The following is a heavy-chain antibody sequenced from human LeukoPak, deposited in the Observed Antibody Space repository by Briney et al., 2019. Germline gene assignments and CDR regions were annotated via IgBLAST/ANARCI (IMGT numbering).Heavy chain of an antibody. CDR3: ARRIAGADPASDV. D-gene: IGHD1-26*01. CDR2: ISSSGSTK. J-gene: IGHJ3*01. V-gene: IGHV3-11*01. Sequence: GGSLRLFCAASGFTFSDYYMSWIRQAPGKGLEWISYISSSGSTKYYADSVKGRFTISRDNAKNSLYLQMNSLRAEDTAVYYCARRIAGADPASDVWGQGTMVTVSS. CDR1: GFTFSDYY.